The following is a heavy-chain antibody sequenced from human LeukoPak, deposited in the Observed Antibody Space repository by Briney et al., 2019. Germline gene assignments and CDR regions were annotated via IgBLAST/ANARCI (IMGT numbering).Heavy chain of an antibody. CDR3: ARTAAAGPFFDY. Sequence: SETLSLTCTVSGGSISSSSYYWGWIRQPPGKGLEWIGSIYYSGSTYYNPSLKSRVTISVDTSKNQFSLKLSSVTAADTAVYYCARTAAAGPFFDYWGQGTLVTVSS. J-gene: IGHJ4*02. CDR1: GGSISSSSYY. CDR2: IYYSGST. V-gene: IGHV4-39*01. D-gene: IGHD6-13*01.